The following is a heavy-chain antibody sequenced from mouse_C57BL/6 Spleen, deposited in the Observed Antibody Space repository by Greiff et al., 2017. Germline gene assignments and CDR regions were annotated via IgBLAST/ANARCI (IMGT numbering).Heavy chain of an antibody. CDR1: GFTFTDYY. CDR3: ASSTTVVAHWYFDV. Sequence: VQRVESGGGLVQPGGSLSLSCAASGFTFTDYYMSWVRQPPGKALEWLGFIRNKANGYTTEYSASVKGRFTISRDNSQSILYLQMNALRAEDSATYYCASSTTVVAHWYFDVWGTGTTVTVSS. D-gene: IGHD1-1*01. CDR2: IRNKANGYTT. J-gene: IGHJ1*03. V-gene: IGHV7-3*01.